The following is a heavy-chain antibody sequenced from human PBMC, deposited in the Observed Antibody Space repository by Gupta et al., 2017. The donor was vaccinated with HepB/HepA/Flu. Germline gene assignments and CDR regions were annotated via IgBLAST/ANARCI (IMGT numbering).Heavy chain of an antibody. Sequence: PGRSLRLSCAASGFTFSSYAMHWVRQAPGKGLEWVAVISYDGSNKYYADSVKGRFTISRDNSKNTLYLQMNSLRAEDTAVYYCARGTIAARSWFDPWGQGTLVTVSS. V-gene: IGHV3-30-3*01. CDR2: ISYDGSNK. J-gene: IGHJ5*02. D-gene: IGHD6-6*01. CDR1: GFTFSSYA. CDR3: ARGTIAARSWFDP.